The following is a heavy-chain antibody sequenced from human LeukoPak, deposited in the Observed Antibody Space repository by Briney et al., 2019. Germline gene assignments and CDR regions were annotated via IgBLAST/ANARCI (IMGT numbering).Heavy chain of an antibody. CDR3: ARDSRQLWPFDY. J-gene: IGHJ4*02. CDR2: ISSSGSYI. D-gene: IGHD5-18*01. V-gene: IGHV3-21*06. CDR1: GFTFSSYG. Sequence: GGSLRLSCAASGFTFSSYGMHWVRQAPGKGLEWVSYISSSGSYIYYADSVKGRFTISRDNAKNSLYLQMNSLRAEDTAVYYCARDSRQLWPFDYWGQGTLVTVSS.